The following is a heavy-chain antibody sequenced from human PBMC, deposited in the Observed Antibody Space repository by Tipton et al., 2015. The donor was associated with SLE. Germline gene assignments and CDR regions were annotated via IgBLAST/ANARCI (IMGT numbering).Heavy chain of an antibody. Sequence: QLVQSGAEVKKPGASVKVSCKASGYTFSSHDINWVRQATGQGLEWMGWMNANSGNTDYAQKFQGRVTMTRDTSISTAYMELSSLRSEDTAVYYCASNHDLLRGNAFDIWGQGTMVTVSS. CDR2: MNANSGNT. CDR1: GYTFSSHD. J-gene: IGHJ3*02. CDR3: ASNHDLLRGNAFDI. D-gene: IGHD1-14*01. V-gene: IGHV1-8*01.